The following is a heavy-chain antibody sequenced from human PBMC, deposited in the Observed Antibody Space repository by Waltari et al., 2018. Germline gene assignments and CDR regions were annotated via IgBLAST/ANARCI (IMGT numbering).Heavy chain of an antibody. Sequence: QVQLEQSGAEVKKPGASVKVSCKTSGHTFSSYDFNWVRQASGQGLEWMGWMNPMNDYTGNAQKFQGRVTMTRNISINTAYMELTSLTFEDTGVYYCVKNNYDSSGYNWLGPWGQGTLVTVSS. D-gene: IGHD3-22*01. CDR1: GHTFSSYD. CDR3: VKNNYDSSGYNWLGP. J-gene: IGHJ5*02. V-gene: IGHV1-8*01. CDR2: MNPMNDYT.